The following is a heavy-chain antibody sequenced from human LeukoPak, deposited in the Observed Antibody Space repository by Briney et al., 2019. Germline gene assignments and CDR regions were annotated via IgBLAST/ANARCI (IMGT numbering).Heavy chain of an antibody. D-gene: IGHD3-10*01. Sequence: PGGSLRLSCAASAFTFSNYWMSWVRQAPGKGLEWVANIKEDGSEMNYVDSVKGRFTISRDNAKNSLYLQMNSLRAEDTAVYYCARDLDYYGSGSYYNAHSPFDYWGQGTLVTVSS. V-gene: IGHV3-7*01. CDR2: IKEDGSEM. CDR3: ARDLDYYGSGSYYNAHSPFDY. J-gene: IGHJ4*02. CDR1: AFTFSNYW.